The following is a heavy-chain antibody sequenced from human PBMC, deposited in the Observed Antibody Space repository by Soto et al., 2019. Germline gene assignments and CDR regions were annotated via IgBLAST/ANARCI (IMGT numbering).Heavy chain of an antibody. J-gene: IGHJ6*02. V-gene: IGHV1-69*01. CDR3: ARDFIDYDILTGYPTYYYGMDV. CDR2: IIPIFGTA. Sequence: QVQLVQSGAEVKKPGSSVKVSCKASGGTFSSYAISWVRQAPGQGLEWMGGIIPIFGTANYAQKFQGRVTITADESTSTAYMERSSLRSEDTAVYYCARDFIDYDILTGYPTYYYGMDVWGQGTTVTVSS. D-gene: IGHD3-9*01. CDR1: GGTFSSYA.